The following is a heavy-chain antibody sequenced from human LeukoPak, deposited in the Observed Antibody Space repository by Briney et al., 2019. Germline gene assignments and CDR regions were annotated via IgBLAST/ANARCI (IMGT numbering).Heavy chain of an antibody. V-gene: IGHV3-21*01. CDR3: ATYPTGRFDP. CDR2: ISSSSSYI. Sequence: GGSLRLSCAASGFTFSSYTMNWVRQAPGKGLEWVPSISSSSSYIYYADSVKGRFTISRDNAKNSLYLQMNSLRAEDTAVYYCATYPTGRFDPWGQGTLLTVSS. CDR1: GFTFSSYT. D-gene: IGHD2-8*02. J-gene: IGHJ5*02.